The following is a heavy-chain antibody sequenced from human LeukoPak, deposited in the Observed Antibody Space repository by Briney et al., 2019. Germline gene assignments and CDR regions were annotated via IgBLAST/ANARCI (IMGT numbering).Heavy chain of an antibody. D-gene: IGHD3-10*01. V-gene: IGHV3-30*18. J-gene: IGHJ6*02. Sequence: GGSLRLSCAASGFTFSSCGMHWVRQAPGKGLEWVAVISYDGSNKYYADSVKGRFTISRDNSKNTLYLQMNSLRAEDTAVYYCAKGGPYGMDVWGQGTTVTVSS. CDR2: ISYDGSNK. CDR3: AKGGPYGMDV. CDR1: GFTFSSCG.